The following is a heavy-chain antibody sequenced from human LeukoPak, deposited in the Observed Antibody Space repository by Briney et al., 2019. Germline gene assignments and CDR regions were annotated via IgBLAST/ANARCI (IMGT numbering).Heavy chain of an antibody. CDR3: ARGRRHGYNLDYFDK. CDR1: GRSMTSNSYY. CDR2: FYYIGIT. D-gene: IGHD5-24*01. Sequence: SDTLSLTCTLSGRSMTSNSYYWRWIRQPPAKGLQWLGSFYYIGITYYNPSLKSRVTIYLDTSMNQFSLKLSSVTAADTAVYYCARGRRHGYNLDYFDKWGQGTLVTVSS. V-gene: IGHV4-39*01. J-gene: IGHJ4*02.